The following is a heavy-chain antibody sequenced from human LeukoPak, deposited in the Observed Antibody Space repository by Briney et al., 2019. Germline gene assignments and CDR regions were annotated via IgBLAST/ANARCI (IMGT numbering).Heavy chain of an antibody. J-gene: IGHJ5*02. CDR3: AKDLFPVFGGTTWKNWFDP. V-gene: IGHV3-30*18. Sequence: EGSLRLSCAASGFTFSSYGMHWVRQAPGKGLEWVAVISYDGSNKYYADSVKGRFTISRDNSKNTLYLQMNSLRAEDTAVYYCAKDLFPVFGGTTWKNWFDPWGQGTLVTVSS. CDR2: ISYDGSNK. D-gene: IGHD1-1*01. CDR1: GFTFSSYG.